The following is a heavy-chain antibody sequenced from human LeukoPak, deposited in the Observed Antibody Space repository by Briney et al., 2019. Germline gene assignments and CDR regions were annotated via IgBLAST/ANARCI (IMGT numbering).Heavy chain of an antibody. CDR1: GFTFDDYG. CDR3: AKATTMATNFYYYYGMDV. J-gene: IGHJ6*02. Sequence: PGGSLRLSCAASGFTFDDYGMHWVRQAPGKGLEWVSGINWNGGRRDYADSVKGRFTISRDNAKNSLFLRMNSLRAEDTALYFCAKATTMATNFYYYYGMDVWGQGTTVTVSS. D-gene: IGHD5-24*01. CDR2: INWNGGRR. V-gene: IGHV3-9*01.